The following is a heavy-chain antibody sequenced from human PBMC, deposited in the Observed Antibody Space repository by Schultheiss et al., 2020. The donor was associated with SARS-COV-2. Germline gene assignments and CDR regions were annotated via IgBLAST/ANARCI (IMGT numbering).Heavy chain of an antibody. D-gene: IGHD2-2*01. J-gene: IGHJ5*02. CDR1: GYSFTSYW. V-gene: IGHV5-51*01. Sequence: GESLKISCKGSGYSFTSYWIAWVRQMPGKGLEWMGIIHPGDSDTRYSPSFQGQVIISADKSISTAYLQWSSLKASDTAMYYCARRVVVVPAAKVMGWFDPWGQGTLVTVSS. CDR3: ARRVVVVPAAKVMGWFDP. CDR2: IHPGDSDT.